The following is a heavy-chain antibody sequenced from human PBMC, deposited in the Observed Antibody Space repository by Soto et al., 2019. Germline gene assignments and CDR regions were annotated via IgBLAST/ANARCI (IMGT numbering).Heavy chain of an antibody. D-gene: IGHD3-22*01. CDR1: GGTFSSYA. Sequence: SVKVSCKASGGTFSSYAISWVRQAPGQGLEWMGGIIPVFGTANYAQKFQGRVTITADESTSTAYMELSSLRSEDTAVYYCASGTMIVVVTPYYYYGMDVWGQGTTVTVSS. V-gene: IGHV1-69*13. CDR3: ASGTMIVVVTPYYYYGMDV. CDR2: IIPVFGTA. J-gene: IGHJ6*02.